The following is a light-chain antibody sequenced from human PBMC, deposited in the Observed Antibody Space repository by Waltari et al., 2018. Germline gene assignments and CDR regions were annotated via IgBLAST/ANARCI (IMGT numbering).Light chain of an antibody. V-gene: IGKV3-20*01. CDR2: GAS. CDR1: QSVTSIS. J-gene: IGKJ4*01. CDR3: QQYDSIVLT. Sequence: EIVLTQSPGTLSLSPGERATLSCRASQSVTSISLSWYQQKPGQAPRLLIYGASNRATGIPDRFSGSGSGTDFTLTISRLEPEDFAVYYCQQYDSIVLTFDGGTKVEI.